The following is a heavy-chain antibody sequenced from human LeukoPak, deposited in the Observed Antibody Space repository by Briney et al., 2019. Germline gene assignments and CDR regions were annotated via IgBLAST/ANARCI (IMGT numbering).Heavy chain of an antibody. J-gene: IGHJ3*02. CDR1: GGSVTNYH. CDR2: FYTGGST. CDR3: ATVEVGTVDVFDI. Sequence: SDTLSLTCTVSGGSVTNYHWSWIRQPAGKGLEWIARFYTGGSTTYNPSLNGRATMSVDTSMNHFSLKLTSVTAADTAIYYCATVEVGTVDVFDIWGQGTMVTVSS. V-gene: IGHV4-4*07. D-gene: IGHD1-26*01.